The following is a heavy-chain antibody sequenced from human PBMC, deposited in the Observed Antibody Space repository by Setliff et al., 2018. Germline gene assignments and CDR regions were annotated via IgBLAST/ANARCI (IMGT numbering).Heavy chain of an antibody. CDR3: ARDSTGCDLYEFQFMDV. CDR2: ISPNSGNT. Sequence: ASVKVSCKASAYIFTNHYIHWIRQAPGQGLEWMGWISPNSGNTMYEQKFQTRVTMTSDTSISTAYLDLTSLRSDDTAIYYCARDSTGCDLYEFQFMDVWGKGTPVTVSS. J-gene: IGHJ6*03. D-gene: IGHD2-21*02. CDR1: AYIFTNHY. V-gene: IGHV1-2*02.